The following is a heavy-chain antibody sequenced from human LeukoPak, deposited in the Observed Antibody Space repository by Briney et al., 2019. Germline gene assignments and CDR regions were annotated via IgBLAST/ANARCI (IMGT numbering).Heavy chain of an antibody. CDR3: ARVWYSSGWQPPYFDL. J-gene: IGHJ2*01. CDR2: ISYDGSNK. CDR1: GFTFSSYG. V-gene: IGHV3-30*03. D-gene: IGHD6-19*01. Sequence: GGSLRLSCAASGFTFSSYGMHWVRQAPGKGLEWVAVISYDGSNKYYADSVKGRFTISRDNAKNSLYLQMNSLRAEDTAVYYCARVWYSSGWQPPYFDLWGRGTLVTVSS.